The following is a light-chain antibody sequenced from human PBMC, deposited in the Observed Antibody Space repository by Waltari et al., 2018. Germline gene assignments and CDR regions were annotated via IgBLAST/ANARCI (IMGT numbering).Light chain of an antibody. CDR2: GAS. CDR1: QSVSRDY. J-gene: IGKJ4*01. CDR3: QQYGSSPLT. Sequence: ETVLAQSPGTLSLSLGDSATLSCRASQSVSRDYLAWYQQKPGQAPRLLIYGASSRATGIPARFSGSGSGTDFNLTITRLEPEDFAVYYCQQYGSSPLTFGGGTKVDIK. V-gene: IGKV3-20*01.